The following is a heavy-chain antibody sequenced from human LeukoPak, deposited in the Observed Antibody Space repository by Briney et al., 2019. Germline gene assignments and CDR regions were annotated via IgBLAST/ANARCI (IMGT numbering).Heavy chain of an antibody. J-gene: IGHJ4*02. CDR1: GFTFSSYG. D-gene: IGHD1-1*01. V-gene: IGHV3-48*04. CDR3: ARWNLGSDY. Sequence: GRSLRLSCAASGFTFSSYGMHWVRQAPGKGLKWLSYISSSSTTKYHADSVKGRFTISRDNTKNSLYLQMNSLRAEDTGVYYCARWNLGSDYWGQGTLVTVSS. CDR2: ISSSSTTK.